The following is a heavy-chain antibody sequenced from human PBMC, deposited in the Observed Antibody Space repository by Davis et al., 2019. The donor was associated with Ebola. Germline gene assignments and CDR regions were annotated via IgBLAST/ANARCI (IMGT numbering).Heavy chain of an antibody. CDR1: GGSISSSNW. CDR2: IYHSGST. J-gene: IGHJ6*02. Sequence: PSETLSLTCAVSGGSISSSNWWSWVRQPPGKGLEWIGEIYHSGSTNYNPSLKSRVTISVDKSKNQFSLKLSSVTAADTAVYYCARKLWFRELLWGMDVWGQGTTVTVSS. V-gene: IGHV4-4*02. D-gene: IGHD3-10*01. CDR3: ARKLWFRELLWGMDV.